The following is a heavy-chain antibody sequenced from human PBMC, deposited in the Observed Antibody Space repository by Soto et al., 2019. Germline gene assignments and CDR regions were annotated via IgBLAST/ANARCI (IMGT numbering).Heavy chain of an antibody. CDR1: GGSVTNSSYY. Sequence: SETLSLTFTVSGGSVTNSSYYWGWIRQSPGKGLEWIGSVYYRGRSYSKSSVKSRVTISVHTSKNRFSLSLNSVTASETAVYFCVSQRTTVTIQAYFYXWGPVALVTVSX. CDR3: VSQRTTVTIQAYFYX. V-gene: IGHV4-39*01. CDR2: VYYRGRS. D-gene: IGHD4-17*01. J-gene: IGHJ4*02.